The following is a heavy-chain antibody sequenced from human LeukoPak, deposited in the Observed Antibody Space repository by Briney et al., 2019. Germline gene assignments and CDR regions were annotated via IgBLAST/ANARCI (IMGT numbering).Heavy chain of an antibody. D-gene: IGHD3-22*01. CDR2: ISYDGSSR. CDR3: AREGKIGYVYDSRPLDY. J-gene: IGHJ4*02. CDR1: GFTFSSYV. Sequence: GRSLRLSCAASGFTFSSYVMHWVRQAPGKGLEWVAVISYDGSSRYYADSVRGRFTISRDNSKNTLYLQMNSLRAEDTAVYYCAREGKIGYVYDSRPLDYWGQGTLVTVSS. V-gene: IGHV3-30*04.